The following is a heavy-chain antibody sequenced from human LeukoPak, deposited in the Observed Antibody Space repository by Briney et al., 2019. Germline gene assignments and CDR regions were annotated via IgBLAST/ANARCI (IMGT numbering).Heavy chain of an antibody. D-gene: IGHD5-18*01. Sequence: SETLSLTCTVSGGSISSSSYYWGWIRQPPGKGLEWIGSIYYSGSTYYNPSLKSRVTISVDTSKNQFSLKLSSVTAADTAVYYCARDEIYTATFDYWGQGTLVTVSS. CDR3: ARDEIYTATFDY. CDR1: GGSISSSSYY. J-gene: IGHJ4*02. CDR2: IYYSGST. V-gene: IGHV4-39*07.